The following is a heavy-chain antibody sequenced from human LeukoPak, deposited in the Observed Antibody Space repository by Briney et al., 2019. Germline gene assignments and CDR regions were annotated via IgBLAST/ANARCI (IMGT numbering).Heavy chain of an antibody. J-gene: IGHJ3*02. CDR2: ISGSGGST. CDR1: GFTFSSYA. Sequence: GGSLRLSCAASGFTFSSYAMSWVRQAPGKGPEWVSAISGSGGSTYYADSVKGRFTISRDNSKNTLYLQMNSLRAEDTAVYYCAKEQGSSGWYGYDAFDIWGQGTMVTVSS. D-gene: IGHD6-19*01. V-gene: IGHV3-23*01. CDR3: AKEQGSSGWYGYDAFDI.